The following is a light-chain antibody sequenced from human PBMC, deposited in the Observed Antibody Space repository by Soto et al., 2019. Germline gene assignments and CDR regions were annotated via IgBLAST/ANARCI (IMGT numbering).Light chain of an antibody. CDR2: EVS. J-gene: IGLJ1*01. CDR3: CSYAGSSPYV. V-gene: IGLV2-23*02. CDR1: SSDVGGYNL. Sequence: QSVLTQPASVSGSPGQSITITCTGTSSDVGGYNLVSWYQQHPGKAPKLMIYEVSKRPSGVSNRFSGSKSGNTASLTISGPQAEDEADYYCCSYAGSSPYVFGTGTQLTVL.